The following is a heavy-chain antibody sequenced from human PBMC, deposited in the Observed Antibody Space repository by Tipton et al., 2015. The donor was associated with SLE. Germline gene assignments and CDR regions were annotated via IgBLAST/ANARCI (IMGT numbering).Heavy chain of an antibody. Sequence: SLRLSCAASGFAFNDYYMTWVRQAPGKGLEWVSIIYGDGNTDYADSVKGRFTISRDNSKNTLFLQMNSLRTDDTALYYCARPPEVGSSLDYWGQGTLVTVSS. CDR3: ARPPEVGSSLDY. V-gene: IGHV3-53*01. CDR1: GFAFNDYY. J-gene: IGHJ4*02. CDR2: IYGDGNT. D-gene: IGHD6-13*01.